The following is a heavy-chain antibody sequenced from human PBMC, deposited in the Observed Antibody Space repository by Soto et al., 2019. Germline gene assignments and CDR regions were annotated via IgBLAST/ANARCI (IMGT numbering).Heavy chain of an antibody. CDR3: TRDASRDSSARGWFDP. V-gene: IGHV3-21*01. Sequence: GGSLSLSCAASGFTFRSFTMNWVRQAPGKGLEWVSTISSNSAYIYYTDALRGRFTISRDNAKNSLHLQMNSLRAEDTAVYYCTRDASRDSSARGWFDPWGPGTLVTVSS. D-gene: IGHD6-13*01. CDR2: ISSNSAYI. J-gene: IGHJ5*02. CDR1: GFTFRSFT.